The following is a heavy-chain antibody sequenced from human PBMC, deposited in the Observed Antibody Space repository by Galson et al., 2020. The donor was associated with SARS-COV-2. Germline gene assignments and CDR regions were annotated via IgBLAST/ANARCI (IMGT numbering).Heavy chain of an antibody. CDR3: AKGRADIGGSGVDS. V-gene: IGHV3-23*01. CDR1: GFTFSIYA. D-gene: IGHD3-10*01. J-gene: IGHJ4*02. Sequence: GESLKISCEASGFTFSIYAMTWVRQAPGKGLECVSVINSFGDTTYYTDSVKGRFTISRDNSNNRLYLQMNSLRADDTAVYYCAKGRADIGGSGVDSWGQGTLVTVSS. CDR2: INSFGDTT.